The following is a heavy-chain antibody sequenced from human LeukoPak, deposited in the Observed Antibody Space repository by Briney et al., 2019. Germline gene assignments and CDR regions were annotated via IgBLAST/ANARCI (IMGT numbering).Heavy chain of an antibody. D-gene: IGHD6-13*01. V-gene: IGHV3-33*08. CDR1: GFTFSSYA. CDR2: IWYDGSSK. J-gene: IGHJ4*02. CDR3: ARSQSSSLIDY. Sequence: GGSLRLSCAASGFTFSSYAMSWVRQAPGKGLEWVAVIWYDGSSKDYADSVKGRFTFSRDNSKNTLYLQMNSLTVEDTAVYYCARSQSSSLIDYWGQGTLVTVSS.